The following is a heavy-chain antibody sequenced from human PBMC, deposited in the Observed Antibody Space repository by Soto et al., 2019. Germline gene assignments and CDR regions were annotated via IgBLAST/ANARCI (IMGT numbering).Heavy chain of an antibody. CDR3: ARISLAFWSGYRSWSDY. D-gene: IGHD3-3*01. J-gene: IGHJ4*02. Sequence: SETLSLTCTVSGGSISSSSYYWGWIRQPPGKGLEWIGSIYYSGSTYYNPSLKSRVTISVDTSKNQFSLKLSSVTAADTAVYYCARISLAFWSGYRSWSDYWGQGTLVTVSS. CDR1: GGSISSSSYY. V-gene: IGHV4-39*01. CDR2: IYYSGST.